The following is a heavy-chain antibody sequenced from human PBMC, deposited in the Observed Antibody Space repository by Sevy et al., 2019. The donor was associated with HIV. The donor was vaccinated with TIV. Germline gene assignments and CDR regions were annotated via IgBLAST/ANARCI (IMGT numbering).Heavy chain of an antibody. V-gene: IGHV4-59*01. CDR3: ARGGTRGWYFDL. Sequence: SETLSLTCTVSGGSISSYYWSWTRQPPGKGLEWIGYFYYSGSTDYNPSLKSRVTISADTSQNQFSLRLNSVTAADTAVYYCARGGTRGWYFDLWGRGTLVTVSS. D-gene: IGHD2-8*01. CDR1: GGSISSYY. J-gene: IGHJ2*01. CDR2: FYYSGST.